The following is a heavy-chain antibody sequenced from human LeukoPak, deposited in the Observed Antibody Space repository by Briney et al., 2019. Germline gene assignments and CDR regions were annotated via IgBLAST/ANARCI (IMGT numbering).Heavy chain of an antibody. Sequence: ASVKVSCKVSGYTLTELSMHWVRQAPGKGLEWMGGFDPEDGETIYAQKFQGRVTMTEDTSTDTAYMELSSLRSEDTAVYYCARVKTYYDILTGSNFDYWGQGTLVTVSS. V-gene: IGHV1-24*01. D-gene: IGHD3-9*01. CDR3: ARVKTYYDILTGSNFDY. CDR1: GYTLTELS. J-gene: IGHJ4*02. CDR2: FDPEDGET.